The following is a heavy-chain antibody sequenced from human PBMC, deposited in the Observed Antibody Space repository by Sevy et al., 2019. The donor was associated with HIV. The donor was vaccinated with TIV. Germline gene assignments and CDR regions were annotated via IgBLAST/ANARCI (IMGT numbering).Heavy chain of an antibody. D-gene: IGHD3-22*01. CDR1: GFTFSSYA. CDR2: ISYDGSNK. CDR3: AGDYWYYYDSSGYCPSSLAY. Sequence: GGSLRLSCAASGFTFSSYAMHWVRQAPGKGLEWVAVISYDGSNKYYADSVKGRFNISRDNSKNTLYLQMNSLRAEDTAVYYCAGDYWYYYDSSGYCPSSLAYWGQGTLVTVSS. J-gene: IGHJ4*02. V-gene: IGHV3-30*04.